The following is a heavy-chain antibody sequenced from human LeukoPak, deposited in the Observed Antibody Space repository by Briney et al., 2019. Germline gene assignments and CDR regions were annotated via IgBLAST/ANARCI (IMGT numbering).Heavy chain of an antibody. CDR1: GGSVNSDTYY. Sequence: SETLSLTCTVSGGSVNSDTYYWSWIRPPPGKGLEWIGYIYYNGRTNYNPSLKSRVTISVDTSKNQFSLKLSPVTAADTAVYYCARSVPRTGITFGGATLRGFDFWGQGTLVTVSS. D-gene: IGHD3-16*01. V-gene: IGHV4-61*01. J-gene: IGHJ4*02. CDR3: ARSVPRTGITFGGATLRGFDF. CDR2: IYYNGRT.